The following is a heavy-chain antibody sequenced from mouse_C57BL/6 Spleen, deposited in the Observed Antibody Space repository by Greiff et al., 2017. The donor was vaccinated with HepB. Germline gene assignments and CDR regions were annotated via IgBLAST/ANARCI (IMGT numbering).Heavy chain of an antibody. V-gene: IGHV10-1*01. CDR3: VRHGGGYFDY. Sequence: EVKVVESGGGLVQPKGSLKLSCAASGFSFNTYAMNWVRQAPGKGLEWVARIRSKSNNYATYYADSVKDRFTISRDDSESMLYLQMNNLKTEDTAMYYCVRHGGGYFDYWGQGTTLTVSS. J-gene: IGHJ2*01. CDR1: GFSFNTYA. CDR2: IRSKSNNYAT.